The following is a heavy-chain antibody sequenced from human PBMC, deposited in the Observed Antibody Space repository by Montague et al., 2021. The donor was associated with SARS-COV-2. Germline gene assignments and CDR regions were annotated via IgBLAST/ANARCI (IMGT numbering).Heavy chain of an antibody. CDR2: IYYSGSA. CDR3: ASDIPRQNYDCGGAFDY. CDR1: DDSISSSSYH. D-gene: IGHD2-21*01. V-gene: IGHV4-39*07. Sequence: SETLSLTCIVSDDSISSSSYHWGWIRQPPGKGLEYIGSIYYSGSAYYXXXLKSRVTISIDTSKNQFSLKLNSVTAADTAVYYCASDIPRQNYDCGGAFDYWGQGPLVTVSS. J-gene: IGHJ4*02.